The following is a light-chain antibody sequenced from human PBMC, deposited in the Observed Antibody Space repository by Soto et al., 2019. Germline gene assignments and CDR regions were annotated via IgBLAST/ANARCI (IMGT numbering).Light chain of an antibody. V-gene: IGLV3-21*02. CDR1: NIGIKS. Sequence: SCELTQPPSLSVALGQTARVTCGGNNIGIKSVHWYQQMPGQAPVLXVCDYSDRPSGIPERFSGSKSGNTATLTISRVEAGDEADYYCQVWDVSTFHPYLFGTGTKVTVL. CDR3: QVWDVSTFHPYL. J-gene: IGLJ1*01. CDR2: DYS.